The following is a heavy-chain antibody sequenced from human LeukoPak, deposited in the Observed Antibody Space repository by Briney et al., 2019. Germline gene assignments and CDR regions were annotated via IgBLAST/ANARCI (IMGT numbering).Heavy chain of an antibody. V-gene: IGHV4-39*07. Sequence: SETLSLTCTVSGGSISSSSYYWGWIRQPPGKGLEWIGSIYYSGSTYYNPSLKSRVTISVDTSKNQFSLKLSSVTAADTAVYYCARGRGLRYYYDSSGYYYYFDYWGQGTLVTVSS. CDR3: ARGRGLRYYYDSSGYYYYFDY. J-gene: IGHJ4*02. D-gene: IGHD3-22*01. CDR2: IYYSGST. CDR1: GGSISSSSYY.